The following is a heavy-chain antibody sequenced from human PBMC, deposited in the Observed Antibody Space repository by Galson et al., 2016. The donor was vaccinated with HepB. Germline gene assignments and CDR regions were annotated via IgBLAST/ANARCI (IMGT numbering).Heavy chain of an antibody. V-gene: IGHV3-23*01. CDR3: AKGLGVVTNYYYNGMDV. J-gene: IGHJ6*02. CDR2: ISGRRGTT. Sequence: SLRLSCAASGFAFSSYAMSWVRQAPGKGLEWVSGISGRRGTTHYADSAKGRFTISRDNSKNTLYLQMNSLRAEDTAIYYCAKGLGVVTNYYYNGMDVWGQGTTVTVSS. D-gene: IGHD3-3*01. CDR1: GFAFSSYA.